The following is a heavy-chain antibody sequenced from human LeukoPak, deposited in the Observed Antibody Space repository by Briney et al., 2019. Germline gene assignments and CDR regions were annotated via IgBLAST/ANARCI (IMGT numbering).Heavy chain of an antibody. D-gene: IGHD3-22*01. J-gene: IGHJ4*02. V-gene: IGHV4-34*01. CDR3: ARDRSGSYYDY. CDR2: INHSGST. Sequence: SETLSLTCAVYGGSFSGYYWSWIRQPPGKGLEWIGEINHSGSTNYNPSLKSRVTISVDTSKNQSSLKLSSVTAADTAVYYCARDRSGSYYDYWGQGTLVTVSS. CDR1: GGSFSGYY.